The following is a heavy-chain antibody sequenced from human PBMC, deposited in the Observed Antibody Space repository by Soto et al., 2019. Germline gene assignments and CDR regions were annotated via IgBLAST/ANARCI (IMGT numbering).Heavy chain of an antibody. Sequence: EVQLVESGGGLVQPGGSLRLSCAASGFTVSSNYMSWVRQAPGKGLEWVSVIYSGGSTYYADSVKGRFTISRDNSKNTLYLQMNSLSAEDTAVHYCAGMFTPHYGDYGAWYFDLWGRGTLVTVSS. D-gene: IGHD4-17*01. CDR3: AGMFTPHYGDYGAWYFDL. CDR1: GFTVSSNY. J-gene: IGHJ2*01. CDR2: IYSGGST. V-gene: IGHV3-66*01.